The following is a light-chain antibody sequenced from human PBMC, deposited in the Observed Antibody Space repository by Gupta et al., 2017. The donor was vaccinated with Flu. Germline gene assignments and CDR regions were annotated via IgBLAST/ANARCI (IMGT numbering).Light chain of an antibody. Sequence: PATLALAPGERATLSCRARQSVNSDLAWYQHKPAQAPRLRIYGASNRATGIPARCSGRGSGTDFTLTISSLEPEDFAVYYCQQRIAWPDTFGQGTKLQIK. CDR1: QSVNSD. CDR2: GAS. CDR3: QQRIAWPDT. J-gene: IGKJ2*01. V-gene: IGKV3-11*01.